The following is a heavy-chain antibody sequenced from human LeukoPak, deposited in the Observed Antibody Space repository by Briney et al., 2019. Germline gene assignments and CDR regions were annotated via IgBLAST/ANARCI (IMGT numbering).Heavy chain of an antibody. Sequence: PGESLKISCKGSGYSFTSYWIAWVRQMPGKGLEWMGIIYPGDSDIRYSPSFQGHVTISADKSISTAYLQWSSLKASDTAMYYCARPYSSGWPYYFDYWGQGTLVTVSS. D-gene: IGHD6-19*01. CDR1: GYSFTSYW. J-gene: IGHJ4*02. CDR2: IYPGDSDI. CDR3: ARPYSSGWPYYFDY. V-gene: IGHV5-51*01.